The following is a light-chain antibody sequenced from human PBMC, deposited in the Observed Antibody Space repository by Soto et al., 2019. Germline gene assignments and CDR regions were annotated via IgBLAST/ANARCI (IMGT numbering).Light chain of an antibody. CDR3: CSYTTSNTRQIV. Sequence: QSALTQPASVSGSPGQSITISCTGTSSDVGGYNYVSWCQQHPGKAPKFMIYDVSNRPSGVSNRFSGSKSGNTASLTISGLQAEDEADYYCCSYTTSNTRQIVFGTGTKLTVL. V-gene: IGLV2-14*01. J-gene: IGLJ1*01. CDR1: SSDVGGYNY. CDR2: DVS.